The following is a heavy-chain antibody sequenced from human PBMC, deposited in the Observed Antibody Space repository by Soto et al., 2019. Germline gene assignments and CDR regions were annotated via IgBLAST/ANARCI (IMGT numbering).Heavy chain of an antibody. V-gene: IGHV3-53*01. D-gene: IGHD3-22*01. CDR3: ARGFDSSGYRPVGCELKVSYYYYGMDV. Sequence: GGSLRLSCAASGFTVSSNYMSWVRQAPGKGLEWVSFIYSGGSTYYADSVKGRFTISRDNSKYTLYLQMNSLRAEDTAVYYCARGFDSSGYRPVGCELKVSYYYYGMDVWGQGTTVTVSS. CDR1: GFTVSSNY. J-gene: IGHJ6*02. CDR2: IYSGGST.